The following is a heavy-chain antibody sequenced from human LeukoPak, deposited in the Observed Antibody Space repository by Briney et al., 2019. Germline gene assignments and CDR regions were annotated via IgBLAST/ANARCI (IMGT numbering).Heavy chain of an antibody. J-gene: IGHJ6*03. V-gene: IGHV4-30-4*08. CDR3: ARGGYYYLDV. Sequence: PSQTLSLTCTISGGSINSGDYFWSWIRQPPGKGLEWMGYIYYSGNTYYNPSLKSRITISLDTSKNQFSLKLNSVTTADTAVYYCARGGYYYLDVWGKGTTVTVSS. CDR1: GGSINSGDYF. CDR2: IYYSGNT.